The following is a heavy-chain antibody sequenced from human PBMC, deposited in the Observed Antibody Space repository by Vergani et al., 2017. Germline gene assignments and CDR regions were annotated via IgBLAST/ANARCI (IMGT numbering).Heavy chain of an antibody. J-gene: IGHJ4*02. V-gene: IGHV4-4*07. Sequence: QVQLQESGPGLVKPSETLSLTCTVSGGSISSYYWSWIRQPAGKGLARSGRIYTSGSTNYHPSLKSRVTMSVDTSKNQFSLKLNSVTAADTAVYYCARLAAAGNFDYWGQGTPVTVSS. D-gene: IGHD6-13*01. CDR3: ARLAAAGNFDY. CDR2: IYTSGST. CDR1: GGSISSYY.